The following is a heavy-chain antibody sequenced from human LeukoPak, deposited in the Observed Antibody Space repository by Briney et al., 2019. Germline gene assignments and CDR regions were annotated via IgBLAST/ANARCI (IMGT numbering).Heavy chain of an antibody. CDR1: GFTFSSYA. D-gene: IGHD3/OR15-3a*01. J-gene: IGHJ5*02. V-gene: IGHV3-23*01. Sequence: GGSLRLSCAASGFTFSSYAMSWVRQAPGKGLEWVSAISGSGGSTYYADSVKGRFTISRDNFKNMLSLEMNSLRAEDTALYYCARDRDWGAFDAWGQGTLVTVSS. CDR2: ISGSGGST. CDR3: ARDRDWGAFDA.